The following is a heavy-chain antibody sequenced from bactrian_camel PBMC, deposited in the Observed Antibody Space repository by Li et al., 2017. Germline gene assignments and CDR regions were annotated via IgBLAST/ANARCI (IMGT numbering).Heavy chain of an antibody. D-gene: IGHD3*01. J-gene: IGHJ4*01. CDR1: VYIFNSCG. V-gene: IGHV3S53*01. CDR2: INRNGTT. CDR3: AKGGRLTSVSDLAAGITY. Sequence: VQLVESGGGSVQAGGSLKLSCTAPVYIFNSCGMGWYRQVLGQERELVSIINRNGTTTYADSVKGRFTISQDKPKNTVYLQMSSLKTEDTAVYYCAKGGRLTSVSDLAAGITYRGQGTQVTVS.